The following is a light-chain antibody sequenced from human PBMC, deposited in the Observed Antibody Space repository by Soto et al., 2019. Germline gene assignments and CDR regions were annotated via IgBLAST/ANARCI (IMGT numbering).Light chain of an antibody. V-gene: IGKV3-11*01. CDR1: QSVSSY. Sequence: EIVLTQSPATLSLSPGEIATLSCRASQSVSSYLAWYQQKPGQAPRLLIYDASNRATGIPARFSGSGSGTDFTLTISSLEPEDFAVYYCQQLSNWPPTFGQGTRLEIK. CDR2: DAS. J-gene: IGKJ5*01. CDR3: QQLSNWPPT.